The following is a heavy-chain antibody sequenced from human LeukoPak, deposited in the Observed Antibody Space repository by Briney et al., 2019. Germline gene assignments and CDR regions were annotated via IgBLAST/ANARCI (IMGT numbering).Heavy chain of an antibody. CDR3: ARDQGPSHYGGNSGATDY. CDR2: IYYSGST. V-gene: IGHV4-39*07. Sequence: SETLSLTCTVSGGSISSSSYYWGWIRQPPGKGLEWIGSIYYSGSTNYNPSLKSRVTISVDTSKNQFSLKLSSVTAADTAVYYCARDQGPSHYGGNSGATDYWGQGTLVTVSS. CDR1: GGSISSSSYY. D-gene: IGHD4-23*01. J-gene: IGHJ4*02.